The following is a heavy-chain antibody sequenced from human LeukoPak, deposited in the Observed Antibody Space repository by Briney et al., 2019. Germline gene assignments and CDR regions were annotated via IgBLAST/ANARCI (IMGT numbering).Heavy chain of an antibody. Sequence: ASVKVSCKASGYTFTGYYMHWVRQAPGQGLEWMGWINPNSGGTNYAQKFQGRVTMTRDTTISTAYMELSRLRSDDTAVYYYARVAPYYYGSGSSPFDYWGQGTLVTVSS. CDR2: INPNSGGT. CDR3: ARVAPYYYGSGSSPFDY. CDR1: GYTFTGYY. J-gene: IGHJ4*02. D-gene: IGHD3-10*01. V-gene: IGHV1-2*02.